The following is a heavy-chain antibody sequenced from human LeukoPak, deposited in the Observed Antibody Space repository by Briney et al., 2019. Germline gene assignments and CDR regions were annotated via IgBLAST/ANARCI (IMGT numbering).Heavy chain of an antibody. Sequence: SVKVSCKASGYTFTSYYMHWVRQAPGQGLEWMGGITPIFGTANYAQKFQGRVTITADQSTSTAYMELSSLRSEDTAVYYCARDAAIYDSSGYYYLWWGQGTLVTVSS. J-gene: IGHJ4*02. CDR3: ARDAAIYDSSGYYYLW. CDR1: GYTFTSYY. CDR2: ITPIFGTA. D-gene: IGHD3-22*01. V-gene: IGHV1-69*13.